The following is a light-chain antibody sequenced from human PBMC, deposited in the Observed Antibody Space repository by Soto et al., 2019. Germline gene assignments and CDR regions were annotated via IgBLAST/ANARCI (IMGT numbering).Light chain of an antibody. CDR3: QYYNNYCWT. J-gene: IGKJ1*01. V-gene: IGKV1-5*03. CDR1: QSMSSW. CDR2: KTS. Sequence: DIQLTQSPSTLSASVGDRVTITCRASQSMSSWLAWYQQKPGKAPKFLIYKTSNLESGVPSRFSGSGSGTEFTLTISSLQPDDFATYYCQYYNNYCWTFGQGTQVETK.